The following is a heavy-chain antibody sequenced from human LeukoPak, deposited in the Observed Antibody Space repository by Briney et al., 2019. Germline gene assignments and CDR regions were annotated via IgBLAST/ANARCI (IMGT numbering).Heavy chain of an antibody. CDR3: APLGYCSGDDCHRPY. Sequence: SETLSLTCAVSGGSISSHNWWSWVRQPPGRGLEWIGEIYHSGSTNYNPSLKSRVTISVDKSESQFSLKLNSVTAADTAVYYCAPLGYCSGDDCHRPYWGQGALVTVSS. J-gene: IGHJ4*02. V-gene: IGHV4-4*02. CDR1: GGSISSHNW. CDR2: IYHSGST. D-gene: IGHD2-15*01.